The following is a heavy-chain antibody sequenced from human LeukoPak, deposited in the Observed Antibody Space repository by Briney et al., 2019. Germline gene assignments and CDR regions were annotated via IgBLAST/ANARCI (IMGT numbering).Heavy chain of an antibody. CDR1: GGSISSGGYY. D-gene: IGHD3-22*01. CDR2: IYYSRST. Sequence: SQTLSLTCTVSGGSISSGGYYWSWIRQYPGKGLEWIGYIYYSRSTYYNPSLKGRITISVDTSKNQFSLKLNSVTAADTAVYYCARGVTMIEYYFDYWGQGTLVTVSS. J-gene: IGHJ4*02. V-gene: IGHV4-31*03. CDR3: ARGVTMIEYYFDY.